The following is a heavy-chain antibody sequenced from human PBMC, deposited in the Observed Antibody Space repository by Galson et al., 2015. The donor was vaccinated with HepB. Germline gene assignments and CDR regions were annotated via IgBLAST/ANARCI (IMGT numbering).Heavy chain of an antibody. D-gene: IGHD6-13*01. J-gene: IGHJ5*02. V-gene: IGHV3-21*01. CDR3: ARVVSSSWYTNWFDP. CDR1: GFTFGSYS. Sequence: SLRLSCAASGFTFGSYSMNWVRQAPGKGLEWVSSISSSSSYIYYAHTVKGRFTISRDNAKNSLYLQMNSLRAEDTAVYYCARVVSSSWYTNWFDPWGQGTLVTVSS. CDR2: ISSSSSYI.